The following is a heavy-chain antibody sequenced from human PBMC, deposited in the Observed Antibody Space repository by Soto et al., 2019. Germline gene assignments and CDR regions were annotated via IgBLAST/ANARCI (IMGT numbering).Heavy chain of an antibody. V-gene: IGHV3-33*01. CDR2: IWYDGSNK. J-gene: IGHJ6*02. Sequence: QPGGSLRLSCAASGFTFSSYGMHWVRQAPGKGLEWVAVIWYDGSNKCYADSVKGRFTISRDNSKNTLYLQMNSLRAEDTAVYYCAREDGSGSYLYYYYGMDVWGQGTTVTVSS. D-gene: IGHD3-10*01. CDR3: AREDGSGSYLYYYYGMDV. CDR1: GFTFSSYG.